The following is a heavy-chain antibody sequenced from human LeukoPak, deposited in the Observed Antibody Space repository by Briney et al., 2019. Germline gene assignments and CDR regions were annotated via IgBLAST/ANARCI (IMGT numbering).Heavy chain of an antibody. CDR2: INSDGSST. CDR1: GLTFSSHW. CDR3: ARGLYGAHVD. Sequence: QSGGSLRLSCAASGLTFSSHWMYWVRQGPGKGLVWVSRINSDGSSTSYADSVKGRFTISRDNAKNTLYLQMNSLRVEDTAIYYCARGLYGAHVDWGQGTLVTVSA. V-gene: IGHV3-74*01. J-gene: IGHJ4*02. D-gene: IGHD4/OR15-4a*01.